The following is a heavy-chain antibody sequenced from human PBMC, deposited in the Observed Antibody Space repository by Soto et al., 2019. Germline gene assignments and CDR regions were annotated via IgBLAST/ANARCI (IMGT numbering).Heavy chain of an antibody. Sequence: QLQLQESGSGLVKPSQTLSLTCAVSGGSISSGGYSWSWIRQPPGKGLEWLGYIYHSWSTYYNPPLKSRVTISVDRSKVHFTLKLSSVTAADTAVYYGATQEPYYYDSSGYYWDDAFDIWGQGTMVTVSS. J-gene: IGHJ3*02. V-gene: IGHV4-30-2*01. D-gene: IGHD3-22*01. CDR2: IYHSWST. CDR1: GGSISSGGYS. CDR3: ATQEPYYYDSSGYYWDDAFDI.